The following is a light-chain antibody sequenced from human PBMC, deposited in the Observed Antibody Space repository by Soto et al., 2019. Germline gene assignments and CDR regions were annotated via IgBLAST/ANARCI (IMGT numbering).Light chain of an antibody. J-gene: IGKJ4*01. Sequence: DIQMTQSPSSLSASVGDRVTITCRASQGISNYLAWYQQKPGKVPKLLIYAASTLQSGVPSRFSGSGSGTAFTLTISSLQNEDVATEYCQKYNSAHRTVGGGTKVESK. CDR3: QKYNSAHRT. CDR2: AAS. CDR1: QGISNY. V-gene: IGKV1-27*01.